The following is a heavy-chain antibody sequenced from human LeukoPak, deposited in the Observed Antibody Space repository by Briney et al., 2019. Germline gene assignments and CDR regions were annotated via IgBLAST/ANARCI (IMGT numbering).Heavy chain of an antibody. J-gene: IGHJ4*02. CDR1: GGYISSYY. D-gene: IGHD3-22*01. CDR2: IYYSGST. CDR3: ASTYYYDSSGGGVDY. Sequence: PSETLSLTCTVSGGYISSYYWSWIRQPPGKGLEWIGYIYYSGSTNYNPSLKSRVTISVDTSKNQFSLKLSSVTAADTAVYYCASTYYYDSSGGGVDYWGQGTLVTVSS. V-gene: IGHV4-59*08.